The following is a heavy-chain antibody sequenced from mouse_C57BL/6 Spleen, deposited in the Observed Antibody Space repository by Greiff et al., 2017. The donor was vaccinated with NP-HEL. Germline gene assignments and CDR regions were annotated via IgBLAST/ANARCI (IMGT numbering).Heavy chain of an antibody. CDR2: IYPGDGDT. J-gene: IGHJ3*01. CDR1: GYAFSSSW. V-gene: IGHV1-82*01. CDR3: AREGNFAY. Sequence: QVQLQQSGPELVKPGASVKISCKASGYAFSSSWMNWVKQRPGKGLEWIGRIYPGDGDTNYNGKFKGKATLTADKSSSTAYMQLSSLTSEDSAVYFCAREGNFAYWGQGTLVTVSA.